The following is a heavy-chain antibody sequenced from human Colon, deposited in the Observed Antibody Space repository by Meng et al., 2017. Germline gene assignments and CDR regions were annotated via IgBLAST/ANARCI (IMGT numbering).Heavy chain of an antibody. V-gene: IGHV4-59*01. Sequence: QVQLQEACPRLVKPSETLFLTCTVSGCSISSYYWSWIRQPPGKGLEWIGYISYSGSTNYNPSLKSRVTISVDTSKNRFSLRLSSVTAADTAVYYCARGIAVADNWFDPWGQGTLVTVSS. CDR1: GCSISSYY. D-gene: IGHD6-19*01. CDR3: ARGIAVADNWFDP. CDR2: ISYSGST. J-gene: IGHJ5*02.